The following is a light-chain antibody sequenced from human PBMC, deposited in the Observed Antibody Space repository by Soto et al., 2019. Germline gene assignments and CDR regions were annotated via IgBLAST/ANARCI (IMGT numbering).Light chain of an antibody. Sequence: QSSLTQPPAASFTPGPRVTISWSGSSSNIGSKTVHWYQHLPGTAPKLLIYGDNQRPSGVPDRFSGSKSGTSASLAISGLQSEDEADYYCASWADSLNIYVFGPGTNVTVL. CDR1: SSNIGSKT. CDR3: ASWADSLNIYV. CDR2: GDN. J-gene: IGLJ1*01. V-gene: IGLV1-44*01.